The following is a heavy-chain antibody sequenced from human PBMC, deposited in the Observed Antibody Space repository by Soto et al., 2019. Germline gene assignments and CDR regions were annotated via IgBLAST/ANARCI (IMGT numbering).Heavy chain of an antibody. Sequence: QVQRVQSGAEVRKPGSSVKVSCKAPGATFSTSIISWVRQSPGQGLEWMGRIIPSPDITNYAQKFQGRVTVTADRSTSTAYMELTSLKSEDTAVYYCARDRITTRGDAFDLWGQGTMVTVSS. CDR3: ARDRITTRGDAFDL. J-gene: IGHJ3*01. D-gene: IGHD3-3*01. V-gene: IGHV1-69*08. CDR1: GATFSTSI. CDR2: IIPSPDIT.